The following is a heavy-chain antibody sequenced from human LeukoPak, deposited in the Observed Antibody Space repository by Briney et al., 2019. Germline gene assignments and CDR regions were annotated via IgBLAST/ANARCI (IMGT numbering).Heavy chain of an antibody. D-gene: IGHD2-15*01. CDR2: IKQDGSEN. V-gene: IGHV3-7*01. CDR3: ARRVRYCDGGSCSNWFDP. J-gene: IGHJ5*02. CDR1: GFTFSSYW. Sequence: GGSLRISCAASGFTFSSYWMSWVRQAPGKGLEWVANIKQDGSENYYVDSVKGRFTISRDNAKNSLYLQMNSLRAEDTAVYYCARRVRYCDGGSCSNWFDPWGQGTLVTVSS.